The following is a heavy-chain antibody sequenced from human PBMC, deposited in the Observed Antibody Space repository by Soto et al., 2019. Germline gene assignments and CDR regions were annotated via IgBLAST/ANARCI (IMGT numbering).Heavy chain of an antibody. CDR1: GYTFTSYG. J-gene: IGHJ3*02. V-gene: IGHV1-18*01. CDR3: ARSGYSSSWYASKAFDI. D-gene: IGHD6-13*01. CDR2: ISAYNGNT. Sequence: QVQLVQSGAEVKKPGASVKVSCKASGYTFTSYGISWVRQAPGQGLEWMGWISAYNGNTNYAQKLQGRVTMTTDTSTSTAYVELRSLRSDDTAVYYCARSGYSSSWYASKAFDIWGQGTMVTVSS.